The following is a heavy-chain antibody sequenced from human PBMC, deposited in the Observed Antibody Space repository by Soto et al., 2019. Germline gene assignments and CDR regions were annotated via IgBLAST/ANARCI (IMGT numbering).Heavy chain of an antibody. Sequence: QVQLVQSGAEVKKPGSSVKVSCKASGGTFSSYAISWVRQAPGQGLEWMGGIIPIFGTANYAPKFQGRVTITADESTSTAYMELSSLRSEDTAVYYCARDRVPIVVVAADTYYYYGMDVWGQGTTVTVSS. CDR1: GGTFSSYA. D-gene: IGHD2-2*01. V-gene: IGHV1-69*01. J-gene: IGHJ6*02. CDR3: ARDRVPIVVVAADTYYYYGMDV. CDR2: IIPIFGTA.